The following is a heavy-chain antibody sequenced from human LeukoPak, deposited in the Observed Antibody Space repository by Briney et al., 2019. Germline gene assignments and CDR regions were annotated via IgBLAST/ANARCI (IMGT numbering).Heavy chain of an antibody. V-gene: IGHV4-38-2*02. Sequence: PSETLSLTCTVSGYSISSGYYWGWIRQPPGKGLEWIGRIYTSGSTNYNPSLKSRVTMSVDTSKNQFSLKLSSVTAADTAVYYCARDAYFPLYYYYMDVWGKGTTVTISS. J-gene: IGHJ6*03. CDR3: ARDAYFPLYYYYMDV. CDR2: IYTSGST. D-gene: IGHD3-9*01. CDR1: GYSISSGYY.